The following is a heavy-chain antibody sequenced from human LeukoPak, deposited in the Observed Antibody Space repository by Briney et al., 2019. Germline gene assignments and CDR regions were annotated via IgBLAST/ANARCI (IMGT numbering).Heavy chain of an antibody. CDR1: GYTLTELS. Sequence: ASVKVSCKVSGYTLTELSMHWVRQAPGKGLEWMGGFDPEDGETIYAQKFQGRVTMTEDTSTDTAYMELSSLRSEDTAVYYCATRLLEQWLVLSLHYWGQGTLVTVSS. J-gene: IGHJ4*02. CDR3: ATRLLEQWLVLSLHY. D-gene: IGHD6-19*01. V-gene: IGHV1-24*01. CDR2: FDPEDGET.